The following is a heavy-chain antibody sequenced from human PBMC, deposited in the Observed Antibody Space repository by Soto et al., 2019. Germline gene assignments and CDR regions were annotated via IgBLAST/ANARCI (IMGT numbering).Heavy chain of an antibody. CDR2: IYPGDSDT. CDR3: ARHDLDDFWSGYYHYYYGMDV. Sequence: GESLKISCKGSGYSFTSYWIGWVRQMPGKGLEWMGIIYPGDSDTRYSPSFQGQVTISADKSISTAYLQWSSLKASDTAMYYCARHDLDDFWSGYYHYYYGMDVWGQGTTVTVSS. V-gene: IGHV5-51*01. D-gene: IGHD3-3*01. J-gene: IGHJ6*02. CDR1: GYSFTSYW.